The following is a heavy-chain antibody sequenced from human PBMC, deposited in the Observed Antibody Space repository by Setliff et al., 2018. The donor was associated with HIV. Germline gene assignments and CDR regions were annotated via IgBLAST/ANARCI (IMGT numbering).Heavy chain of an antibody. Sequence: ASVKVSCKASGYTFIGDYMHWVRQAPGQGLEWMGWINPNSGGTNFAQKFQGRVTMTRDKSISTAYMELSRLRSDDTAVYYCARGGLATGAFDIWGQGIMVTVSS. CDR3: ARGGLATGAFDI. CDR1: GYTFIGDY. D-gene: IGHD5-12*01. CDR2: INPNSGGT. J-gene: IGHJ3*02. V-gene: IGHV1-2*02.